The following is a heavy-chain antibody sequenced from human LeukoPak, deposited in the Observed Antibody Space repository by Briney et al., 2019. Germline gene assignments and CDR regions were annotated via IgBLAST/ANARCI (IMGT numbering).Heavy chain of an antibody. CDR2: IIPIFGTA. CDR3: VWGDYDILTGYLDY. Sequence: SVKVSCKASGGTFSSYAISWVRQAPGQGLEWVGGIIPIFGTANYAQKFQGRVTITTDESTSTAYMELSSLRSEDTAVYYCVWGDYDILTGYLDYWGQGTLVTVSS. J-gene: IGHJ4*02. CDR1: GGTFSSYA. D-gene: IGHD3-9*01. V-gene: IGHV1-69*05.